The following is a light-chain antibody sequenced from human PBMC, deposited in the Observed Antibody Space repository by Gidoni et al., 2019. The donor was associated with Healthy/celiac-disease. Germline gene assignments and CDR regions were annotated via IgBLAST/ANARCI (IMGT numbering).Light chain of an antibody. CDR1: SSDGGGYNY. V-gene: IGLV2-14*03. CDR3: SSYTSSSTLVV. CDR2: DVS. Sequence: QSALTQPASVSGPPGQSITIACPGTSSDGGGYNYVSWYQQHPGKAPKLMIYDVSNRPSGVSNRFSGSKSGNTASLTISGLQAEDEADYYCSSYTSSSTLVVFGGGTKLTVL. J-gene: IGLJ2*01.